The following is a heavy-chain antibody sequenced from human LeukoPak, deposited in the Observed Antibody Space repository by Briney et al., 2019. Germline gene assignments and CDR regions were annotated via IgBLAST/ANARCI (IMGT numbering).Heavy chain of an antibody. Sequence: KASETLSLTCTVSGGSISTHYWTWIRQPPGKGLEWIGYISYIGTNNYNPSLKSRVSISVDTSKTYISLKLSSVTAADTAVYYCARDQTTVTKGFDIWGQGTKVTVSS. CDR2: ISYIGTN. CDR3: ARDQTTVTKGFDI. D-gene: IGHD4-17*01. J-gene: IGHJ3*02. CDR1: GGSISTHY. V-gene: IGHV4-59*11.